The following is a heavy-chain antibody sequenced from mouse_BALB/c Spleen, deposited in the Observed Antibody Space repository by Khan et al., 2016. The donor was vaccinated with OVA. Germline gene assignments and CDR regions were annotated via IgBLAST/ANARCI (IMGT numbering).Heavy chain of an antibody. D-gene: IGHD1-1*01. J-gene: IGHJ2*01. Sequence: EVQLQESGPGLVKPSQSLSLTCTVTGYSITSDYAWNWIRQFPGNKLEWMGYISYSGSTSYNPSLKSRISITRDTSKNQFFLHLNSVTTEDTATYYCARDYGSSYYYFDYWGQGTTLTVSS. CDR2: ISYSGST. V-gene: IGHV3-2*02. CDR3: ARDYGSSYYYFDY. CDR1: GYSITSDYA.